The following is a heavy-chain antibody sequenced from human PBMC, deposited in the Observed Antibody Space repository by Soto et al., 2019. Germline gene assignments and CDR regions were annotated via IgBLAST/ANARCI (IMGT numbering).Heavy chain of an antibody. D-gene: IGHD6-19*01. J-gene: IGHJ4*02. V-gene: IGHV3-23*01. Sequence: GGSQRPSCAASGFTFSSYAMSWVRQAPGKGLEWVSAISGSGGSTYYADSVKGRFTISRDNSKNTLYLQMNSLRAEDTAVYYCAKDREVGAAVAGLFDYWGQGTLVTVSS. CDR2: ISGSGGST. CDR3: AKDREVGAAVAGLFDY. CDR1: GFTFSSYA.